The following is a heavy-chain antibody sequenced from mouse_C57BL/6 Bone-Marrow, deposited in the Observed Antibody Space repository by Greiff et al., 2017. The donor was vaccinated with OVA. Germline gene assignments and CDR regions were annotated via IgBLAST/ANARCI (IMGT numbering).Heavy chain of an antibody. V-gene: IGHV5-4*01. CDR3: AREPIYDGYLYYFDY. J-gene: IGHJ2*01. CDR2: ISDGGSYT. D-gene: IGHD2-3*01. CDR1: GFTFSSYA. Sequence: VQLKESGGGLVKPGGSLKLSCAASGFTFSSYAMSWVRQTPEKRLEWVATISDGGSYTYYPDNVKGRFTISRDNAKNNLYLQMSHLKSEDTAMYYCAREPIYDGYLYYFDYWGQGTTLTVSS.